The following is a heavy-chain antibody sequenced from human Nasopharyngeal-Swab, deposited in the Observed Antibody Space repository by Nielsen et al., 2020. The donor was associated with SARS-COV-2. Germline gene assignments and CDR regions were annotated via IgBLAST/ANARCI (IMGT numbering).Heavy chain of an antibody. CDR1: GYSFSDYW. CDR3: ASGRRAGATVLDY. D-gene: IGHD1-26*01. Sequence: GESLKISCKGSGYSFSDYWIAWVRQMPGKGLEWMGIIYPGDFDTRYSPSFQGQVAISVDKSISTAYLHWSSLKASDTAMYYCASGRRAGATVLDYWGQGTLVTVSS. J-gene: IGHJ4*02. CDR2: IYPGDFDT. V-gene: IGHV5-51*01.